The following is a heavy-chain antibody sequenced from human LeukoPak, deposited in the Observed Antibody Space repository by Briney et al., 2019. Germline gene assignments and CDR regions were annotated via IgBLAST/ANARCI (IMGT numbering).Heavy chain of an antibody. CDR2: IIPIFGTA. V-gene: IGHV1-69*13. CDR3: ASEAVAGKLDY. J-gene: IGHJ4*02. D-gene: IGHD6-19*01. CDR1: GGTFSSYA. Sequence: VASVKVSCKASGGTFSSYAISWVRQAPGQGLEWMGGIIPIFGTANYAQKFQGRVTNTAGESTSTAYMELSSLRSEDTAVYYCASEAVAGKLDYWGQGTLVTVSS.